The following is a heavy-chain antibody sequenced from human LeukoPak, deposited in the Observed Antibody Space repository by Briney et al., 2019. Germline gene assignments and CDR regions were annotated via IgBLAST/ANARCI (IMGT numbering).Heavy chain of an antibody. Sequence: SETLSLTCTVSGGSISSYYWSWIRQPPGKGLEWIGYIYYSGSTNYNPSLKSRVTISVDTSKNQFSLKLSSVTAADTAVYYCARAHMITSYYYYYYMDVWGKGTTVTISS. D-gene: IGHD3-16*01. V-gene: IGHV4-59*01. CDR2: IYYSGST. CDR1: GGSISSYY. CDR3: ARAHMITSYYYYYYMDV. J-gene: IGHJ6*03.